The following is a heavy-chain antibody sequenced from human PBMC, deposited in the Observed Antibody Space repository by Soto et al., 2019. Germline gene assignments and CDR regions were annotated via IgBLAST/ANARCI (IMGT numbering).Heavy chain of an antibody. D-gene: IGHD2-15*01. Sequence: DVELLESGGGLVHPGGSLRLSCTASGFSLGDYGMNWGRQTPGKGLEWVSTISASGHSAYSADSVKGRLIISRDNSKNTLYLQMNSLRAEDTAVYYCARSALLWWALDSWGQGTLVTVSS. CDR1: GFSLGDYG. J-gene: IGHJ4*02. CDR3: ARSALLWWALDS. CDR2: ISASGHSA. V-gene: IGHV3-23*01.